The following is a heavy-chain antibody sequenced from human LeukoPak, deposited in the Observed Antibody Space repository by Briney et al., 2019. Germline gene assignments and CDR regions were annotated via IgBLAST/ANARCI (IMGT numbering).Heavy chain of an antibody. D-gene: IGHD3-3*01. CDR3: AREYDFWSGYSPDWFDP. J-gene: IGHJ5*02. V-gene: IGHV3-11*04. CDR2: ISISGSTI. CDR1: GFTFSDYY. Sequence: PVGSLRLSCAASGFTFSDYYMSWIRQAPGKGLEWVSYISISGSTIYYADSVKGRFTISRDNAKNSLYLQMNSLRAEDTAVYYCAREYDFWSGYSPDWFDPWGQGTLVTVSS.